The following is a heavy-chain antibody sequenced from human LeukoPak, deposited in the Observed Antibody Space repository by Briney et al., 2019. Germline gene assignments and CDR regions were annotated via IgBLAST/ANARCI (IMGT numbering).Heavy chain of an antibody. Sequence: ASVKVSCKASGYTFTTYDINWVRQATGQGLEWMGWMNPNSGNTGSAQKFQGRVTMTRNTSVSTAYMELSSLRSEDTAVYYCARGLRKDTAMVIRAFGYWGQGTLVTVSS. J-gene: IGHJ4*02. CDR2: MNPNSGNT. CDR3: ARGLRKDTAMVIRAFGY. D-gene: IGHD5-18*01. CDR1: GYTFTTYD. V-gene: IGHV1-8*01.